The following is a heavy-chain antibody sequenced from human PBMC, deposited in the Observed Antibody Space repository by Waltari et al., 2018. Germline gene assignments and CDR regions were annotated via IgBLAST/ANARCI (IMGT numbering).Heavy chain of an antibody. CDR2: INHSGST. J-gene: IGHJ6*02. Sequence: QVQLQQWGAGLLKPSETLSLTCAVYGGSFSGYYWSWIRQPPRKGLEWIGEINHSGSTNYNPSLKSRVTISVDTSKNQFSLKLSSVTAADTAVYYCARVRYYDILTGYWNYYYGMDVWGQGTTVTVSS. CDR1: GGSFSGYY. D-gene: IGHD3-9*01. CDR3: ARVRYYDILTGYWNYYYGMDV. V-gene: IGHV4-34*01.